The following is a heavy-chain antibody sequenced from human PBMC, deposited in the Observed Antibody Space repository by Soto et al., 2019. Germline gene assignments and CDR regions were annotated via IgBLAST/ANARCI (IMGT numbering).Heavy chain of an antibody. V-gene: IGHV4-39*01. D-gene: IGHD2-8*01. CDR3: ARQDIVLMVYANDY. J-gene: IGHJ4*02. CDR2: IYYSGSN. Sequence: QLQLQESGPGLVKPSETLSLTCTVSGGSISSSSYYWGWIRQPPGKGLEWIGSIYYSGSNYYNPSLKSRVTISVDTSKNHFSLKLSSVTAADTAVYYCARQDIVLMVYANDYWGQGTLVTVSS. CDR1: GGSISSSSYY.